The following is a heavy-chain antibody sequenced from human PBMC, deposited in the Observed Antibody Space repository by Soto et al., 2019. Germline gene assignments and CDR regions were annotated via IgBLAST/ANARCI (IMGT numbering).Heavy chain of an antibody. Sequence: GESLKISCKGSGYSFTSYWIGWVRQMPGKGLEWMGIIYPGDSDTRYSPSFQGQVTISADKSISTAYLQWSSLKASDTAMYYCARRDIVVVPAATYFDYWGQGTLVTVSS. CDR3: ARRDIVVVPAATYFDY. J-gene: IGHJ4*02. V-gene: IGHV5-51*01. CDR1: GYSFTSYW. CDR2: IYPGDSDT. D-gene: IGHD2-2*01.